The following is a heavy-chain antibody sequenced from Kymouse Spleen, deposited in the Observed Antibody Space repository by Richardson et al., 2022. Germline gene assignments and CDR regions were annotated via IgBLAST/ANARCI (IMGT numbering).Heavy chain of an antibody. CDR3: ARGGLRYFDWFFDY. J-gene: IGHJ4*02. V-gene: IGHV4-59*01. D-gene: IGHD3-9*01. CDR1: GGSISSYY. CDR2: IYYSGST. Sequence: QVQLQESGPGLVKPSETLSLTCTVSGGSISSYYWSWIRQPPGKGLEWIGYIYYSGSTNYNPSLKSRVTISVDTSKNQFSLKLSSVTAADTAVYYCARGGLRYFDWFFDYWGQGTLVTVSS.